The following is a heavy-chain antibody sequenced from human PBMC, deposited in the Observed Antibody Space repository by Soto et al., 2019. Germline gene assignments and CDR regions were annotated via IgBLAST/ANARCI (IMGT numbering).Heavy chain of an antibody. CDR2: IYYSGST. D-gene: IGHD3-16*01. V-gene: IGHV4-39*01. CDR3: ARLGYYDYVWGSYPPRYYYYGMDV. Sequence: SETLSLTCTVSGGSISSSSYYRGWIRQPPGKGLERIGSIYYSGSTYYNPSLKSRVTISVDTSKNQFSLKLSSVTAADTAVYYCARLGYYDYVWGSYPPRYYYYGMDVWGQGTTVTVSS. J-gene: IGHJ6*02. CDR1: GGSISSSSYY.